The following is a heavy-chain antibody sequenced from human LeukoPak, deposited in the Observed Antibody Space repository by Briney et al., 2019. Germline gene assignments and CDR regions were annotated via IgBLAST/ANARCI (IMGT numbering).Heavy chain of an antibody. CDR3: TRELRIAAAGSYYYYYMDV. V-gene: IGHV3-49*04. J-gene: IGHJ6*03. D-gene: IGHD6-13*01. Sequence: GGSLRLSCTASGFTFGDYAMSWVRQAPGKGLEWVGFIRSKAYGGTTEYAASVKGRFTISRDDSKSIAYLQMNSLKTEDTAVYYCTRELRIAAAGSYYYYYMDVWGKGTTVTISS. CDR1: GFTFGDYA. CDR2: IRSKAYGGTT.